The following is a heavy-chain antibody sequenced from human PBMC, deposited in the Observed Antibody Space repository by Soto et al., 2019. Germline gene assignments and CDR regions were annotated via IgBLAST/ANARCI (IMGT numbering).Heavy chain of an antibody. V-gene: IGHV3-48*03. J-gene: IGHJ4*02. CDR1: GFTFSSYE. Sequence: VQLVESGGDLVQPGGSLRLSCAASGFTFSSYEMNWVRQAPGKGLEWVSYISSTGTSMDYADSVKGRFTISRDNAKNSLFLQLNSLRDEGTAVYYCARETHFIDYWGQGTLVSVS. CDR3: ARETHFIDY. CDR2: ISSTGTSM.